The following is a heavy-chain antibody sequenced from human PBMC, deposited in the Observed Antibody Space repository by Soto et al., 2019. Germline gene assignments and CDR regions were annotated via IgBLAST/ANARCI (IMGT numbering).Heavy chain of an antibody. J-gene: IGHJ6*02. CDR1: GFIFSGSA. CDR2: IRSRANNFAT. V-gene: IGHV3-73*01. D-gene: IGHD2-2*02. Sequence: HPGGSLRLSCAASGFIFSGSAIHWVRQASGKGLEWVGRIRSRANNFATPSAASVKGRFTFSRDDSKNTAYLQMNTLKPEDTAVYYCARGQGAAIGDYYYHGMDVWGQGTTVTVSS. CDR3: ARGQGAAIGDYYYHGMDV.